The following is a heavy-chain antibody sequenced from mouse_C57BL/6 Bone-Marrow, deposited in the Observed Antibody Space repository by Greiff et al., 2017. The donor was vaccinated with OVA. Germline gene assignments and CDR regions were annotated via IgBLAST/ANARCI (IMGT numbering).Heavy chain of an antibody. CDR1: GYTFTSYW. D-gene: IGHD1-1*01. CDR3: ARDYYYGSSSLFDY. V-gene: IGHV1-52*01. J-gene: IGHJ2*01. CDR2: IDPSDSET. Sequence: QVQLQQPGAELVRPGSSVTLSCKASGYTFTSYWMHWVKQRPIQGLEWIGNIDPSDSETHYNQKFKDKATLTVDKSSSTAYMQRSSLTSEDSAVYYCARDYYYGSSSLFDYWGQGTTLTVSS.